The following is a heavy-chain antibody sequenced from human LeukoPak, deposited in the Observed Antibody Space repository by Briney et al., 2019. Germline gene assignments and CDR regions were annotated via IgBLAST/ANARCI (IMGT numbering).Heavy chain of an antibody. Sequence: GGSLRLPCAASGFTFSGSAMLWVRQASGKGLEWVGRIRSKANSYATAYAASVKGRFTISRDDSKSTAYLQMNSLKAEDTAVYYCTRHIYYEDGFDYWGQGTLVTVSS. CDR1: GFTFSGSA. J-gene: IGHJ4*02. D-gene: IGHD3-22*01. V-gene: IGHV3-73*01. CDR3: TRHIYYEDGFDY. CDR2: IRSKANSYAT.